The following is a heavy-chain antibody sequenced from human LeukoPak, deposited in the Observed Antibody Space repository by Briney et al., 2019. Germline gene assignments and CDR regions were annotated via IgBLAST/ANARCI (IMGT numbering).Heavy chain of an antibody. J-gene: IGHJ4*02. CDR1: RFSFSSYS. D-gene: IGHD3-22*01. V-gene: IGHV3-48*01. Sequence: GGSLRLSCAASRFSFSSYSMNWVRQAPGKGLDWVAYIKSDSSVIFYADSVKGRFTISRDNARNSLFLQMNSLRVEDTALYFCSREGGIVVAGGRDSWGQGTLVTVSS. CDR2: IKSDSSVI. CDR3: SREGGIVVAGGRDS.